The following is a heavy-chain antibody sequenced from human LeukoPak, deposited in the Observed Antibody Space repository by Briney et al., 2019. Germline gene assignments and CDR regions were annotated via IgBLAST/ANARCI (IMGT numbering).Heavy chain of an antibody. D-gene: IGHD3-3*01. CDR2: ISAYNGNT. Sequence: ASVKVSCKAAGYTFTSYGISWVRQAPGQGLEWMGWISAYNGNTNYAQKLQGRVTMTTDTSTSTAYMELRSLRSDDTAVYYCARVKEWQRFLEWLLSEEYYFDYWGQGTLVTVSS. CDR3: ARVKEWQRFLEWLLSEEYYFDY. V-gene: IGHV1-18*01. CDR1: GYTFTSYG. J-gene: IGHJ4*02.